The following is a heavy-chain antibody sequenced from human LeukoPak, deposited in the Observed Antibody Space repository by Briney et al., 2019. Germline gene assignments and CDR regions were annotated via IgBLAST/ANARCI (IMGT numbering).Heavy chain of an antibody. CDR2: IYYSGST. J-gene: IGHJ4*02. D-gene: IGHD3-10*01. CDR3: ARATIPRGGGLDY. CDR1: GGSISSRSYY. V-gene: IGHV4-31*03. Sequence: PSETLSLTCTVSGGSISSRSYYWGWIRQHPGKGLEWIGYIYYSGSTYYNPSLKSRVTISVDTSKNQFSLKLSSVTAADTAVYYCARATIPRGGGLDYWGQGTLVTVSS.